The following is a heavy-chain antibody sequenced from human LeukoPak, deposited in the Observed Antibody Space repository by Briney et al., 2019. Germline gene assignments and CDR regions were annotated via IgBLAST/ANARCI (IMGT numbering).Heavy chain of an antibody. CDR1: GYRFSSSW. CDR2: IYPSDSDT. J-gene: IGHJ3*01. CDR3: ATRISTAGYDAFDL. V-gene: IGHV5-51*01. Sequence: GESLKISCKGSGYRFSSSWIGWVRQMPGKGPEWMGIIYPSDSDTRYSPSFQGQVTISADKSITTAYLQWSSLKASDTAMYYCATRISTAGYDAFDLWGQGTRVTVSS. D-gene: IGHD6-13*01.